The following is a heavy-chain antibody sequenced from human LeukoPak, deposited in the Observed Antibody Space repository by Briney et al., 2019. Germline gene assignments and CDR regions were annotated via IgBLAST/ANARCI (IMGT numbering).Heavy chain of an antibody. V-gene: IGHV3-74*01. CDR3: ARALGSNSDY. D-gene: IGHD1-26*01. Sequence: GGSLRLSCAASGFTFSSYWMHWVRQAPGKGLVGVSRINSDGRRINYADSVKGRFTIYRDNAKNTMFLQMNSLRAEDTAVYYCARALGSNSDYWGQGTLVTVSS. CDR2: INSDGRRI. CDR1: GFTFSSYW. J-gene: IGHJ4*02.